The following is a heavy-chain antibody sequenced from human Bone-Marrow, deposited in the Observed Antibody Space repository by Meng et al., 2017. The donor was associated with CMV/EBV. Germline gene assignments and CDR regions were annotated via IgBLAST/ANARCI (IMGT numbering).Heavy chain of an antibody. CDR3: AILPKLGGIVGATGGVDY. CDR2: ISAYNGNT. V-gene: IGHV1-18*01. J-gene: IGHJ4*02. Sequence: ASVKVSCKASGYTFTSYGISWVRQAPGQGLEWMGWISAYNGNTNYAQKLQGRVTMTTDTSTSTAYLDLRRLRSDDTAVYYCAILPKLGGIVGATGGVDYWGQGTLVTVSS. CDR1: GYTFTSYG. D-gene: IGHD1-26*01.